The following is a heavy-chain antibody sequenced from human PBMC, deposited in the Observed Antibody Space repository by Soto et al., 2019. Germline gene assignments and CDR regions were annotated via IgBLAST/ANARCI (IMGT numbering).Heavy chain of an antibody. CDR3: ARAGIYCSGGSCFWEGYFDS. V-gene: IGHV1-18*01. D-gene: IGHD2-15*01. J-gene: IGHJ4*02. Sequence: QVQPVQSGAEVKKPGASVKVSCKASGYTFTNYGIGWVRQAPGQGLEWVGWIGAYNANTNYAQKVQGRVTMTTDTSTSTAYMELRSLGSDDTAVYYCARAGIYCSGGSCFWEGYFDSWGQGTLVTVSS. CDR2: IGAYNANT. CDR1: GYTFTNYG.